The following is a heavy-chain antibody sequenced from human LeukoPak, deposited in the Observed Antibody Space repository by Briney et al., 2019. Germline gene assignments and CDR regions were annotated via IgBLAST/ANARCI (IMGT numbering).Heavy chain of an antibody. CDR3: TTHPHYSYGSFDY. CDR1: GFTFSSYW. V-gene: IGHV3-15*01. D-gene: IGHD5-18*01. CDR2: IKSKTDGGTT. J-gene: IGHJ4*02. Sequence: GGSLRLSCAASGFTFSSYWMSWVRQAPGKGLDWVGRIKSKTDGGTTDYAAPVKGRFTISRDDSKNTLYLQMNSLKTEDTAVYYCTTHPHYSYGSFDYWGQGTLVTVSS.